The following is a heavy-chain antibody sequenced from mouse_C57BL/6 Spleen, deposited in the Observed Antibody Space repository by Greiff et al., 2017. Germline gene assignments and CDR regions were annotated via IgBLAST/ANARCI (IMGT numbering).Heavy chain of an antibody. CDR3: ARSDYYGGSTGAMDY. Sequence: VQLQQPGAELVRPGSSVKLSCKASGYTFTSYWMHWVKQRPIQGLEWIGNIDPSDSETHYNQKFKDKATLTVDKSSSTAYMQLSSLTSEDSAVYYCARSDYYGGSTGAMDYWGQGTSVTVAS. V-gene: IGHV1-52*01. J-gene: IGHJ4*01. CDR1: GYTFTSYW. CDR2: IDPSDSET. D-gene: IGHD1-1*01.